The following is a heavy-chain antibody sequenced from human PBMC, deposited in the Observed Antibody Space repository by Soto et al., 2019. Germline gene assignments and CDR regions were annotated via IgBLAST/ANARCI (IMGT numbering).Heavy chain of an antibody. J-gene: IGHJ6*02. CDR2: IYYSGST. CDR1: GCHNSSGEYC. CDR3: AREGVLAGWPSRSAMDV. Sequence: ALSLTPTLSGCHNSSGEYCWSWVRQPPGKGLEWIGYIYYSGSTYYNPSLKSRVTISVDTSKNQFSLKLSSVTAADTAVYYCAREGVLAGWPSRSAMDVWGQGTTVTVSS. D-gene: IGHD6-6*01. V-gene: IGHV4-30-4*01.